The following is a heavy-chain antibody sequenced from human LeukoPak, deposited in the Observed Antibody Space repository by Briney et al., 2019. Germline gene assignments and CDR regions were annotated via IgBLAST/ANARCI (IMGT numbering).Heavy chain of an antibody. J-gene: IGHJ4*02. CDR3: AREPSRWETYFDY. D-gene: IGHD1-26*01. CDR1: GFTFSSYG. Sequence: GGSLRLSCAASGFTFSSYGMHWVRQAPGKGLEWVAVISYDGSNKYYADSVKGRFTISRGNAKNSLYLQMNSLRAEDTAVYYCAREPSRWETYFDYWGQGTLVTVSS. CDR2: ISYDGSNK. V-gene: IGHV3-30*03.